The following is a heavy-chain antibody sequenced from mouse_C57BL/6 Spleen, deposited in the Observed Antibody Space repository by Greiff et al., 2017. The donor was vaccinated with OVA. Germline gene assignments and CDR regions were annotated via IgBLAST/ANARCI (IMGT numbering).Heavy chain of an antibody. CDR3: AREGYSITYYAMDY. D-gene: IGHD2-5*01. J-gene: IGHJ4*01. V-gene: IGHV1-55*01. CDR1: GYTFTSYW. Sequence: VQLQQPGAELVKPGASVKMSCKASGYTFTSYWITWVKQRPGQGLEWIGDIYPGSGSTNYNEKFKSKATLTVDTSSSTAYMQLSSLTSEDSAVYYCAREGYSITYYAMDYWGQGTSVTVSS. CDR2: IYPGSGST.